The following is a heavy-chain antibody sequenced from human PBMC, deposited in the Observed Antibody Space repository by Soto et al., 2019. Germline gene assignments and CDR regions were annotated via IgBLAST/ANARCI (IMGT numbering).Heavy chain of an antibody. J-gene: IGHJ6*02. CDR1: GDSFTSVSYY. Sequence: XATLSLPCTVSGDSFTSVSYYWSWIRQPPGKGLEWIGYIYYSGSADYNPSLGSRVTISIDTSKNQFSLKLTSVTAADTAVYYCARGVGFGYYYYHMDLWGQGTTVTVSS. D-gene: IGHD3-10*01. V-gene: IGHV4-61*01. CDR2: IYYSGSA. CDR3: ARGVGFGYYYYHMDL.